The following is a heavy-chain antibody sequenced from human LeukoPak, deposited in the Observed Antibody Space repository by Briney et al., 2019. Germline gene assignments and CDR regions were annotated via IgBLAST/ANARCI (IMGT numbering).Heavy chain of an antibody. D-gene: IGHD3-10*02. Sequence: GGSLRLSCAASGFTFSNYAMSWVRQAPGKGLEWVSGVSVSGAHYADSVKGRFTVSRDSSKETLYLQLNSLRPEDTAVYYCAKDSNSIIMWFENWGQGTLVTVSS. J-gene: IGHJ4*02. CDR3: AKDSNSIIMWFEN. CDR2: VSVSGA. V-gene: IGHV3-23*01. CDR1: GFTFSNYA.